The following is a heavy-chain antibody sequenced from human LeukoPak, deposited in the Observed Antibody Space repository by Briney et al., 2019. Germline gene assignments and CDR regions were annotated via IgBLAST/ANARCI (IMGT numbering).Heavy chain of an antibody. CDR1: GFTFSSYS. CDR3: AKGYDFWSGYYTGIDY. CDR2: ISSSSSYI. D-gene: IGHD3-3*01. V-gene: IGHV3-21*01. J-gene: IGHJ4*02. Sequence: GGSLRLSCAASGFTFSSYSMNWVRQAPGKGLEWVSSISSSSSYIYYADSVKGRFTISRDNAKNSLYLQMNSLRAEDTAVYYCAKGYDFWSGYYTGIDYWGQGTLVTVSS.